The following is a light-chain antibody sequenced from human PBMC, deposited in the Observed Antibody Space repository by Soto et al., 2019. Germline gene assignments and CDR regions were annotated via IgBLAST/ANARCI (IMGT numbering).Light chain of an antibody. CDR3: SSYISSSVV. V-gene: IGLV2-14*01. CDR1: SSDVGGYNY. CDR2: DVS. Sequence: QSALTQPASVSGSPGQSITISCTGTSSDVGGYNYVSWYQQHPGKAPKLMIYDVSNRPSGVSNRFSGSKSGNTASLTISGLQAEDEADYYCSSYISSSVVFGGGTKRTVL. J-gene: IGLJ2*01.